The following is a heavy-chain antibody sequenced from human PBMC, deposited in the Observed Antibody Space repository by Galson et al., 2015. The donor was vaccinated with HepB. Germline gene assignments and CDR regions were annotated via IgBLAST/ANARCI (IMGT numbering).Heavy chain of an antibody. CDR3: ASELNNIMGNTTLAYFDS. D-gene: IGHD1-26*01. Sequence: SLRLSCAASGFTFSSSNMNWVRQVPGKGLEWVSFINGRSGDIYYTDSVKGRFTISRDNTKKPLFLQMNNLRAEDTAVYYCASELNNIMGNTTLAYFDSWGQGTVVTVSS. J-gene: IGHJ4*02. V-gene: IGHV3-21*01. CDR2: INGRSGDI. CDR1: GFTFSSSN.